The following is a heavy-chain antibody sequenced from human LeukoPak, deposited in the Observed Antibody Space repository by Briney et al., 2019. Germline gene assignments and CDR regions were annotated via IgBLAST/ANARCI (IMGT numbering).Heavy chain of an antibody. D-gene: IGHD3-22*01. Sequence: GESLKISCKASGYSFSSHWIGWVRQMPGKGLECMGIIYPGDSDTRYRPSFQGQVTISADKSISTAYLQWSRLKASDTAMYYCARRSGYSRTFDYWGQGTLVTVSS. J-gene: IGHJ4*02. CDR1: GYSFSSHW. CDR3: ARRSGYSRTFDY. CDR2: IYPGDSDT. V-gene: IGHV5-51*01.